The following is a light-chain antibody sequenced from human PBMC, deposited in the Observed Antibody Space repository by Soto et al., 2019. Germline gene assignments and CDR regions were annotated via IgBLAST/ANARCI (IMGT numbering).Light chain of an antibody. CDR1: SGGTASSY. Sequence: FMLTQPHSVSESPGKTVTISCTRSSGGTASSYVQWYQQRPGSAPTTVIYENNQRLSGVPDRFSGSIDSSSSSASLTISGLRTEDEADHYCQSHDGINVIFGGGTKLTVL. V-gene: IGLV6-57*04. CDR2: ENN. CDR3: QSHDGINVI. J-gene: IGLJ2*01.